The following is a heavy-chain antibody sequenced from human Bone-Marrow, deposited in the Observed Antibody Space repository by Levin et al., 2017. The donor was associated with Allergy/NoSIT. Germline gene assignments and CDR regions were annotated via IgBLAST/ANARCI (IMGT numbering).Heavy chain of an antibody. CDR2: SYYSGST. V-gene: IGHV4-39*07. D-gene: IGHD6-13*01. Sequence: GSLRLSCTVSGGSISSSSYYWGWIRQPPGKGLEWIGSSYYSGSTYYNPSLKSRVTISVDTSKNQFSLKLSSVTAADTAVYYCARDGRYSTILDSWGQGTLVTVSS. CDR3: ARDGRYSTILDS. J-gene: IGHJ4*02. CDR1: GGSISSSSYY.